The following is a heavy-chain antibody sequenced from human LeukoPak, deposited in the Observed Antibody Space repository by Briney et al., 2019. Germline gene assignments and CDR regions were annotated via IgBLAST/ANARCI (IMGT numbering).Heavy chain of an antibody. CDR3: APSKVRGVMMY. D-gene: IGHD3-10*01. CDR1: GYTFTGYY. Sequence: GASVKVSCKASGYTFTGYYMHWVRQAPGQGLEWMGWINPNSGGTNYAQKCQGRVTVTRDTSISTAYMELSRLRSDDTAVYYCAPSKVRGVMMYWGQGTLVTVSS. CDR2: INPNSGGT. V-gene: IGHV1-2*02. J-gene: IGHJ4*02.